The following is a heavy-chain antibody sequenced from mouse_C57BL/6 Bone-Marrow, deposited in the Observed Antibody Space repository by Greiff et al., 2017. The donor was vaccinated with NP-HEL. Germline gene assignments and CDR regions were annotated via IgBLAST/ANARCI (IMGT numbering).Heavy chain of an antibody. CDR1: GYAFSSYW. CDR2: IYPGDGDT. V-gene: IGHV1-80*01. Sequence: QVQLQQSGAELVKPGASVKISCKASGYAFSSYWMNWVKQRPGKGLEWIGQIYPGDGDTNYNGKFKGKATLTADKSSSTAYMQLSSLTSEDSAVYFCARWGYYGSSPWYFDVWGTGTTVTVSS. D-gene: IGHD1-1*01. J-gene: IGHJ1*03. CDR3: ARWGYYGSSPWYFDV.